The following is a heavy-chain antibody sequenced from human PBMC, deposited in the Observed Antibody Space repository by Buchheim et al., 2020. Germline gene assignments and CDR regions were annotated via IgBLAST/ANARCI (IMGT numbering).Heavy chain of an antibody. CDR3: ARLEQDYYYYYMDV. D-gene: IGHD1/OR15-1a*01. J-gene: IGHJ6*03. CDR2: IYYSGST. Sequence: QLQLQESGSGLVKPSQTLSLTCAVSGGSISSGGYSWSWIRQPPGKGLEWIGYIYYSGSTYYNPSLKSRVTISVDTSKNQFSLKLSSVTAADTAVYYCARLEQDYYYYYMDVWGKGTT. V-gene: IGHV4-30-2*05. CDR1: GGSISSGGYS.